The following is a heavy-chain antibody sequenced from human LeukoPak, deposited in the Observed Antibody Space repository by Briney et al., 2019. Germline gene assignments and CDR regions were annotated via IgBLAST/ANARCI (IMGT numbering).Heavy chain of an antibody. D-gene: IGHD3-22*01. J-gene: IGHJ3*02. CDR3: AKEGEDYDRVAFDI. Sequence: GGSLRLSCAASGFTFDDYAMHWVRQAPGKGLEWVSGISWNSGSIGYADSVKGRFTISRDNAKNSLYLQMNSLRAEDTALYYCAKEGEDYDRVAFDIWGQGTMVTVSS. V-gene: IGHV3-9*01. CDR1: GFTFDDYA. CDR2: ISWNSGSI.